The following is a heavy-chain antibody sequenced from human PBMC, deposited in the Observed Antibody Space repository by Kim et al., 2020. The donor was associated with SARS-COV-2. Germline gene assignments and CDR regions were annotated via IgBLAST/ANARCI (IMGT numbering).Heavy chain of an antibody. D-gene: IGHD6-6*01. CDR3: ARLRVAGIAARPRDYFDY. CDR1: GYSFTSYW. CDR2: IYPGDSDT. V-gene: IGHV5-51*01. J-gene: IGHJ4*02. Sequence: GESLKISCKGSGYSFTSYWIGWVRQMPGKGLEWMGIIYPGDSDTRYSPSFQGQVTISADKSISTAYLQWSSLKASDTAMYYCARLRVAGIAARPRDYFDYWGQGTLVTVSS.